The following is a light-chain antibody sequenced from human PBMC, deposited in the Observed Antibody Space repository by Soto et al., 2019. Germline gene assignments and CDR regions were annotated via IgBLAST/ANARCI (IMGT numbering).Light chain of an antibody. J-gene: IGKJ1*01. CDR2: GAS. CDR1: QSLRTNS. CDR3: QQYGNSPTT. V-gene: IGKV3-20*01. Sequence: EMVLTQSPGTLSLSLGERATLSCRASQSLRTNSLAWYHQNHGQXHRLLIYGASSRATGIPDRFSGSGSGTDGTITISRLEPEDFEVYYCQQYGNSPTTFGQGTKVDIK.